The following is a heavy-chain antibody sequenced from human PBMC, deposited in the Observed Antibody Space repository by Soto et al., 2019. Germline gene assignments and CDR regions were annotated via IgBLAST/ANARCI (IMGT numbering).Heavy chain of an antibody. CDR1: GGSFSGYY. D-gene: IGHD4-17*01. CDR2: INHSGST. V-gene: IGHV4-34*01. J-gene: IGHJ3*02. CDR3: ARVLGGDYVSSFFDAFDI. Sequence: PSETLSLTCAVYGGSFSGYYWSWIRQPPGKGLEWIGEINHSGSTNYNPSLKSRVTISVDTSKNQFSLKLSSVTAADTAVYYCARVLGGDYVSSFFDAFDIWGQGTMVTVSS.